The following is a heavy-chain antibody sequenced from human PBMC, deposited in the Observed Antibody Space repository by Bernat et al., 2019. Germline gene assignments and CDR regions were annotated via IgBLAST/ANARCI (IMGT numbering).Heavy chain of an antibody. D-gene: IGHD3-22*01. V-gene: IGHV1-3*01. Sequence: QVQLVQSGAEVKKPGASVKVSCKASGYTFTSYAMHWVRQAPGQRLEWMGWINAGNGNTKYSQKFQGRVTITRDTSESTAYMELSSLRSEDTAVYYCASTLVHYDSSGYSNWFDPWGQGTLVTVSS. CDR2: INAGNGNT. CDR1: GYTFTSYA. J-gene: IGHJ5*02. CDR3: ASTLVHYDSSGYSNWFDP.